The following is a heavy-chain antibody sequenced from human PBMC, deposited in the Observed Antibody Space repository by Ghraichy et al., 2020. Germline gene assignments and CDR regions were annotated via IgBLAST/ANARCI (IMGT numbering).Heavy chain of an antibody. CDR1: GDSISSSSYY. V-gene: IGHV4-39*01. CDR3: ARHKGYCYSSSSCYTDWFDP. D-gene: IGHD2-2*01. Sequence: SQTLSLTCTVSGDSISSSSYYWGWIRQPPGKGLEWIASIHYSGSTYHKPSLKSRVTISVDTSKNQFSLKLSFVTAADTAVYYCARHKGYCYSSSSCYTDWFDPWGQGTLVTVSS. CDR2: IHYSGST. J-gene: IGHJ5*02.